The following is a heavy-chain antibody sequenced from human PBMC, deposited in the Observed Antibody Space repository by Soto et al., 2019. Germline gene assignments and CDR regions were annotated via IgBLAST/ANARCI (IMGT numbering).Heavy chain of an antibody. J-gene: IGHJ4*02. CDR2: ISGSGGST. D-gene: IGHD2-2*01. V-gene: IGHV3-23*01. CDR1: GFTFSSYA. Sequence: PGGSLRLSCAASGFTFSSYAMSWVRQAPGKGLEWVSAISGSGGSTYYADSVKGRFTISRDNSKNTLYLQMNSLRAEDTAVYYCAKDGLDLYCSSTSCSTTHWGQGTLVTVSS. CDR3: AKDGLDLYCSSTSCSTTH.